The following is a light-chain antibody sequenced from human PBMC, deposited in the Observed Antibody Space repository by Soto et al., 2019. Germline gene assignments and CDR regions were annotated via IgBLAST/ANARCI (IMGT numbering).Light chain of an antibody. CDR2: EVT. V-gene: IGLV2-14*01. Sequence: QSALTQPASVSGSPGQSITISCTGTSSDVGGYKYVYWYQKYPGKAPKLMIFEVTNRPSGVSYRFSGSKSGNTASPTISGLQPEDEADYYCSSYTTSGTWVFGGGTKLTVL. J-gene: IGLJ3*02. CDR3: SSYTTSGTWV. CDR1: SSDVGGYKY.